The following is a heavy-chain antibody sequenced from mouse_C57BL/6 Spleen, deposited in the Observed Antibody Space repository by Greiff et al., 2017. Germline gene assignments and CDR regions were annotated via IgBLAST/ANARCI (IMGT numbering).Heavy chain of an antibody. CDR1: GYSITSGYY. D-gene: IGHD1-1*01. J-gene: IGHJ1*03. Sequence: EVHLVESGPGLVKPSQSLSLTCSVTGYSITSGYYWNWIRQFPGNKLEWMGYISYDGSNNYNPSLKNRISITRDTSKNQFFLKLNSVTTEDTATYYCARDLWADYYGSSYWYFDVWGTGTTVTVSS. V-gene: IGHV3-6*01. CDR2: ISYDGSN. CDR3: ARDLWADYYGSSYWYFDV.